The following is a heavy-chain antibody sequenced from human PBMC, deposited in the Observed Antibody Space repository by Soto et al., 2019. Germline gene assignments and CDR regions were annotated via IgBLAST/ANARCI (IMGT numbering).Heavy chain of an antibody. V-gene: IGHV4-34*01. Sequence: SETMSLTCAVYGGSFSGYYWSWIRQPPGEGMELIGEINHSGSTNYNPSLKSRVTISVDTSKTQFCLKLCCMAAADTAVYYCARVRFNPLRLGKCRSTSSYRSWLDPCAKGTLVAVCS. CDR3: ARVRFNPLRLGKCRSTSSYRSWLDP. J-gene: IGHJ5*02. CDR2: INHSGST. D-gene: IGHD2-2*02. CDR1: GGSFSGYY.